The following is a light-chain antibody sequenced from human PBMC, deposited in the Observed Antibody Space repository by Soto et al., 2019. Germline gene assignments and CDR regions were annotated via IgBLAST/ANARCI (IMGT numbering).Light chain of an antibody. CDR2: DVS. J-gene: IGKJ1*01. Sequence: EIVLTQSPGTLSLSPGERATLSCRASQSVSSNLAWYQQKPGQAPRLLIYDVSTRATGVPARFSGSGSGTEFTLTISSPQSEDFAVYYCQQYNNWPPTFGQGTKVDI. CDR1: QSVSSN. CDR3: QQYNNWPPT. V-gene: IGKV3-15*01.